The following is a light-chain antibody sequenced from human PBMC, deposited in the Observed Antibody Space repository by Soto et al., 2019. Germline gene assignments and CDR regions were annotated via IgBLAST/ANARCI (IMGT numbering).Light chain of an antibody. CDR3: SSYTSSSTPVV. V-gene: IGLV2-14*01. J-gene: IGLJ2*01. CDR1: SSDVGGYNY. Sequence: QSALTQPASVSGSPGQSITISCTGTSSDVGGYNYVSWYQHHPGKAPKLMIYEVSNRPSGVSNRCSGSKSGNTASLTISGLQAEDEADYYRSSYTSSSTPVVFGGGTKLTVL. CDR2: EVS.